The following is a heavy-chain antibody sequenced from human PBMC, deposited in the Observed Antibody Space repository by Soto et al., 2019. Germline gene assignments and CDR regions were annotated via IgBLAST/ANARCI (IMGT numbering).Heavy chain of an antibody. Sequence: PSETLSLRCTGSGGSLSRGNWWIWVRQPAGKGLEWIGEAHHSGRTNYNPSLKSRVTISVDRSQNLVSLKLASVTAAVTVFYYCVRPPATALDYRGQGTLVTLS. CDR3: VRPPATALDY. D-gene: IGHD2-2*01. CDR2: AHHSGRT. CDR1: GGSLSRGNW. J-gene: IGHJ4*02. V-gene: IGHV4-4*02.